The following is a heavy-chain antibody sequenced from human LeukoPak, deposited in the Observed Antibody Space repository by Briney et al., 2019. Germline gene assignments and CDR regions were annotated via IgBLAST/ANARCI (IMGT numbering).Heavy chain of an antibody. V-gene: IGHV4-30-2*01. CDR3: ARATRGAIDY. Sequence: LSPARAVSGASISSGGYSWNWIRQPPGKGLEWIGYIYHTGSTYYNPSLKSPVTISLDRSKNQFSLKLNSVTAADTAVYYCARATRGAIDYWGQGTLVIVSS. CDR2: IYHTGST. D-gene: IGHD3-16*01. CDR1: GASISSGGYS. J-gene: IGHJ4*02.